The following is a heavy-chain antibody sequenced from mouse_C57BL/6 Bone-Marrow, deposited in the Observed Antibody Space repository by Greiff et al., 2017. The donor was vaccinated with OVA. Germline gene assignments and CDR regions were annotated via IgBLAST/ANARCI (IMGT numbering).Heavy chain of an antibody. CDR1: GFSFTSYG. CDR2: IWSGGST. V-gene: IGHV2-2*01. D-gene: IGHD3-2*02. J-gene: IGHJ3*01. CDR3: ARRRDSSGYVFAY. Sequence: VQLQPSGPGLVQPSPCLSLSCTVSGFSFTSYGVHWVRQSPGQGLEWLGVIWSGGSTDYNAAFISSLGISKDNSKSQVFMKMNRLQADDTAIYYCARRRDSSGYVFAYWGQGTLVTVSA.